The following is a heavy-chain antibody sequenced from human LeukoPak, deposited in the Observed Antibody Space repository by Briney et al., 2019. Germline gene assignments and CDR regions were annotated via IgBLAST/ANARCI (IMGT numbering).Heavy chain of an antibody. CDR2: ISWNSGSI. J-gene: IGHJ4*02. Sequence: GGSLRLSCATSGFTFDDYAMHWVRQAPGKGLEWVSGISWNSGSIGYADSVKGRFTISRDNARRSLYLQMNSLRAEDTAVYFCARSQVLGTFDHWGQGTLLTVSS. D-gene: IGHD1/OR15-1a*01. CDR1: GFTFDDYA. CDR3: ARSQVLGTFDH. V-gene: IGHV3-9*01.